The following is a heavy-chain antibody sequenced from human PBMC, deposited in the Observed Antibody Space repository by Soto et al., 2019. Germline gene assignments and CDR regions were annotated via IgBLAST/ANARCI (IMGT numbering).Heavy chain of an antibody. Sequence: LIXCCASSGFTFSIFAMSCVRQSPGKGLEWVSTISGSGGSTYYADAVKGRFSISRDNSMGTLYLQMKSLRVEDTAIYYCAKEVSLGSTVDLGYWGQGTLVTVSS. CDR2: ISGSGGST. CDR3: AKEVSLGSTVDLGY. J-gene: IGHJ4*02. D-gene: IGHD7-27*01. CDR1: GFTFSIFA. V-gene: IGHV3-23*01.